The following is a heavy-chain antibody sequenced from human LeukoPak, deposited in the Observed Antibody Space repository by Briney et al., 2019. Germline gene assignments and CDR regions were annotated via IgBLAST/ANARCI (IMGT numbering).Heavy chain of an antibody. V-gene: IGHV3-7*01. D-gene: IGHD6-19*01. CDR3: ARLGSGWADAFDI. J-gene: IGHJ3*02. CDR2: IKQDGSEK. Sequence: GGSLRLSCAAPGFTFSSYWMSWVRQAPGKGPEWVANIKQDGSEKYYVDSVKGRFTISRDNAKNSLYLQMNSLRAEDTAVYYCARLGSGWADAFDIWGQGTMVTVSS. CDR1: GFTFSSYW.